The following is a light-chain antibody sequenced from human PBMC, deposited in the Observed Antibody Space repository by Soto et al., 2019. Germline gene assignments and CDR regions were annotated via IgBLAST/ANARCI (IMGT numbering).Light chain of an antibody. CDR3: QQYNNWRSYT. CDR1: RIFSSSY. CDR2: GAS. J-gene: IGKJ2*01. V-gene: IGKV3-15*01. Sequence: SVLTQSPGTLSLSPWERATLSCRASRIFSSSYLAWYQQKPGQAPRLLIYGASTRATGIPDRFSGSGSGTDFTLTISSLQSEDFAVYFCQQYNNWRSYTFGQGTKVDIK.